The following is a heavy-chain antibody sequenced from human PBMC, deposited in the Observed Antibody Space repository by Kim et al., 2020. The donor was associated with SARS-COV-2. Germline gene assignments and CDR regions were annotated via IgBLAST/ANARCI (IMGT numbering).Heavy chain of an antibody. CDR3: AKTSGPVTLGWYFDL. D-gene: IGHD6-19*01. CDR1: GFTFDDYA. J-gene: IGHJ2*01. Sequence: GGSLRLSCAASGFTFDDYAMHWVRQAPGKGLEWVSGISWNSGSIGYADSVKGRFTISRDNAKNSLYLQMNSLRAEDTALYYCAKTSGPVTLGWYFDLWGR. V-gene: IGHV3-9*01. CDR2: ISWNSGSI.